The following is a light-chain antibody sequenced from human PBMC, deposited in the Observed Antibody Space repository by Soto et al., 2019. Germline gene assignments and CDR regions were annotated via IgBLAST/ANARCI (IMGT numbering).Light chain of an antibody. V-gene: IGLV1-44*01. CDR3: AAWDDSLHGVV. Sequence: QSVLTQPPSVSGTPGQRVTISCSGSSSNIGSNTVYWYQQLPGTAPKLLIDSSNQRPSGVPDRLSGSKSGTSASLAISGLQSEDEADYYCAAWDDSLHGVVFGGGTKVTVL. CDR2: SSN. CDR1: SSNIGSNT. J-gene: IGLJ2*01.